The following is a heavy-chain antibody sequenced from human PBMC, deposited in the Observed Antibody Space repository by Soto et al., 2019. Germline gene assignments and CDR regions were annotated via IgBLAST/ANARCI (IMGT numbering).Heavy chain of an antibody. CDR1: GFTVSSKY. Sequence: GGSLRLSCAASGFTVSSKYMSWVRQAPGKGLEWVSLIQSGGPTYYADSVKGRFTISRDTSENTVHLQMDSLRAEDTAVYYCAREKVPATIVRANWFDPWGQGTLVTVSS. CDR3: AREKVPATIVRANWFDP. CDR2: IQSGGPT. J-gene: IGHJ5*02. D-gene: IGHD2-2*01. V-gene: IGHV3-66*01.